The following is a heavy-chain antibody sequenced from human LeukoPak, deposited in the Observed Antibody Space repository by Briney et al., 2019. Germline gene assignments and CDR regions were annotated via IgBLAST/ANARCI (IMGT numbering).Heavy chain of an antibody. CDR3: ARDGYYDILTGYLLEGWFDP. CDR1: GFTFSSYA. V-gene: IGHV3-30*04. D-gene: IGHD3-9*01. Sequence: GGSLRLSCAASGFTFSSYAMHWVRQAPGKGLEWVAVISYDGSNKYYADSVKGRFTISRDNSKNTLYLQMNSLRAEGTAVYYCARDGYYDILTGYLLEGWFDPWGQGTLVTVSS. CDR2: ISYDGSNK. J-gene: IGHJ5*02.